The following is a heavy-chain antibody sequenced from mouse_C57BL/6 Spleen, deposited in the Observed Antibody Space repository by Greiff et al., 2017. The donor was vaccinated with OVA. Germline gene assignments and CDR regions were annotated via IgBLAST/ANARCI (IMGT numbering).Heavy chain of an antibody. J-gene: IGHJ4*01. CDR1: GYTFTSYW. V-gene: IGHV1-59*01. D-gene: IGHD1-1*01. Sequence: VQLQQPGAELVRPGTSVKLSCKASGYTFTSYWMHWVKQRPGQGLEWIGVIDPYDSYTNYNQKFKGKATLTVDTSSSTAYMQLSSLTSEDSAVYYCARVVIHYYAMDYWGQGTSVTVSS. CDR3: ARVVIHYYAMDY. CDR2: IDPYDSYT.